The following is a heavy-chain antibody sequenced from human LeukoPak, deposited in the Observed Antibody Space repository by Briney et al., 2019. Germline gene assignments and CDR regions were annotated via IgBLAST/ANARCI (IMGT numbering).Heavy chain of an antibody. CDR3: AKEVDWNAFFFDY. CDR2: IRYDGSNK. J-gene: IGHJ4*02. Sequence: PGGSLRLSCEASGFTFSSHGMHWVRQAPGKGLEWVAFIRYDGSNKDYADSVKGRFTISRDNSKNTLYLQMNSLRAEDTAVYYCAKEVDWNAFFFDYWGQGTLVTVSS. V-gene: IGHV3-30*02. CDR1: GFTFSSHG. D-gene: IGHD1-1*01.